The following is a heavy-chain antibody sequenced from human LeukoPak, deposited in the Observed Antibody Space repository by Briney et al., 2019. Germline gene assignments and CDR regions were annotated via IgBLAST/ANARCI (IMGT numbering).Heavy chain of an antibody. D-gene: IGHD6-25*01. CDR1: GGSISSSSYY. CDR3: ARLPIAAAGREGHNWFDP. Sequence: SETLSLTCTVSGGSISSSSYYWGWIRQPPGKGLEWIGSVYYSGSTYYNPSLKSRVTISVDTSKNQFSLKLSSVTAADTAVYYCARLPIAAAGREGHNWFDPWGQGTLVTVSS. J-gene: IGHJ5*02. V-gene: IGHV4-39*01. CDR2: VYYSGST.